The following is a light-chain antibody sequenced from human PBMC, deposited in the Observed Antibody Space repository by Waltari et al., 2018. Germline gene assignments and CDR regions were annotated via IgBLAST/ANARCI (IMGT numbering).Light chain of an antibody. CDR2: INSDGSH. CDR3: ESGGHGTWV. J-gene: IGLJ3*02. V-gene: IGLV4-69*01. CDR1: GGRGTNV. Sequence: QLVLTQSPSASASLGASVKLTCTLIGGRGTNVIAWHQQQPEKGPRFLMRINSDGSHIKGDEIPDRFSGSSSGAEHYLTISSVQSEDEADYYCESGGHGTWVFGGGTKLTVL.